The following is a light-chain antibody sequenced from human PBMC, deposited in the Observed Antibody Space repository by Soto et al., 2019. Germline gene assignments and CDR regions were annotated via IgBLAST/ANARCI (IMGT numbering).Light chain of an antibody. CDR3: SSYTSSSTLV. CDR2: DVS. Sequence: QSVLTQPASVSGSPGQSITISCTGTSSDVGGYNYVSWYQQHPGKAPKLIIYDVSNRPSGVSNRFSGSNSGNTASLTISGLQADDEADYYCSSYTSSSTLVFGTGTKVTVL. CDR1: SSDVGGYNY. J-gene: IGLJ1*01. V-gene: IGLV2-14*01.